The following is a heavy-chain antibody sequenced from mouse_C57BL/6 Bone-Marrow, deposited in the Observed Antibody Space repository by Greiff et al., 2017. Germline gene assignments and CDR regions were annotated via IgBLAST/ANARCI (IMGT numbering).Heavy chain of an antibody. CDR1: GYTFTSYS. V-gene: IGHV1-81*01. CDR2: IYPRSGTT. CDR3: AGDGSCYSNYLDWFAY. Sequence: QVQLQQSGAELARPGASVKLSCKASGYTFTSYSISWVKQRTGQGLEWIGEIYPRSGTTYYNEKFKGKATLTADKSSSTAYIELRSLTSEDSAVYFCAGDGSCYSNYLDWFAYWGQGTLVTVSA. J-gene: IGHJ3*01. D-gene: IGHD2-5*01.